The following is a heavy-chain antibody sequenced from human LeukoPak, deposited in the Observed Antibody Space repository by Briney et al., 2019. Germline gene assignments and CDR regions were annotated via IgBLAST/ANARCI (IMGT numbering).Heavy chain of an antibody. Sequence: GGSLRLSCAASGFTFSSYAMSWVRQAPGKGLEWVLAISGSGGSTYYADSVKGRFTISRDNSKNTLCLQMNSLRAEDTAVYYCAKDQLRDYYDSSGYSDYWGQGTLVTVSS. CDR1: GFTFSSYA. CDR3: AKDQLRDYYDSSGYSDY. J-gene: IGHJ4*02. V-gene: IGHV3-23*01. CDR2: ISGSGGST. D-gene: IGHD3-22*01.